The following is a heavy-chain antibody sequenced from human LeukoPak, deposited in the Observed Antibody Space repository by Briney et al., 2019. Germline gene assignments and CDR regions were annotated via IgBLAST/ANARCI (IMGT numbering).Heavy chain of an antibody. CDR3: ARSYSNHLFGMDV. J-gene: IGHJ6*02. CDR2: MYSGGST. V-gene: IGHV3-66*01. D-gene: IGHD4-11*01. CDR1: GFTVSSYY. Sequence: GGSLRLPCAASGFTVSSYYMTWVRQAPGKGLEWVSVMYSGGSTYYADSVKGRVTISRDNSQNTVFLQMNSVRVEDTAVYYCARSYSNHLFGMDVWGQGTAVTVSS.